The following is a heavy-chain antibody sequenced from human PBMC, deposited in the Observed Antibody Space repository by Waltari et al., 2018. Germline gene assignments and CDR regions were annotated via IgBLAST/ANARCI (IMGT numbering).Heavy chain of an antibody. CDR1: GGSISNYF. CDR3: ARQRYYYDESGYYHHFDH. V-gene: IGHV4-59*08. CDR2: ISYSGGT. Sequence: QVQLQESGPGLVKPAETLSLTCTVSGGSISNYFWSWLRRPPGKGLEWIGYISYSGGTSYTPSLKSRVTISVDTSKNQVSLNLSSVTAADTAVYYCARQRYYYDESGYYHHFDHWGPGSLVTVSS. J-gene: IGHJ4*02. D-gene: IGHD3-22*01.